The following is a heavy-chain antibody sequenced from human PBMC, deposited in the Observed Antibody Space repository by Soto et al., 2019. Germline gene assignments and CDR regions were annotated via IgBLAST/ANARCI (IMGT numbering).Heavy chain of an antibody. CDR3: ARGRDIVATIRPYYFDY. J-gene: IGHJ4*02. V-gene: IGHV1-18*01. Sequence: ASVKVSCKAAGYTFTSYGISWVRQAPGQGLEWMGWISAHSGNTNYAQHIQGRVTITADESTSTAYMELSSLRSEDTAVYYCARGRDIVATIRPYYFDYWGQGTLVTVSS. CDR2: ISAHSGNT. D-gene: IGHD5-12*01. CDR1: GYTFTSYG.